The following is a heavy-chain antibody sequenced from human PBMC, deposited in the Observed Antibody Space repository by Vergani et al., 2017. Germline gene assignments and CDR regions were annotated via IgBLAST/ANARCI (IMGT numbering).Heavy chain of an antibody. CDR1: GFTFSSYA. V-gene: IGHV3-23*01. CDR3: AKVLTYSSSWRFRVYYFDY. CDR2: ISGSGGST. Sequence: EVQLLESGGGLVQPGGSLRLSCAASGFTFSSYAMSWVRQAPGKGLEWVSAISGSGGSTYYADSVKGRFTLSRDNSKNTLYLQMNSLRAEDTAVYYCAKVLTYSSSWRFRVYYFDYWGQGTLVTVSS. D-gene: IGHD6-13*01. J-gene: IGHJ4*02.